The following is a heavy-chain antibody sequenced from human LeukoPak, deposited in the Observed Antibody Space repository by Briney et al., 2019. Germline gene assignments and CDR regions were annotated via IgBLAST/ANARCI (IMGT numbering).Heavy chain of an antibody. CDR3: ARGPAASHRNWFDP. V-gene: IGHV1-8*01. D-gene: IGHD2-15*01. J-gene: IGHJ5*02. CDR2: MNPNSGYT. Sequence: ASVRVSCKASGYTFTNYDVNWVRQATGQGLEWMGWMNPNSGYTGHAQKFQGRVTMTRNTSISTAYMELSSLRSEDTAVYHCARGPAASHRNWFDPWGQGTLVTVSS. CDR1: GYTFTNYD.